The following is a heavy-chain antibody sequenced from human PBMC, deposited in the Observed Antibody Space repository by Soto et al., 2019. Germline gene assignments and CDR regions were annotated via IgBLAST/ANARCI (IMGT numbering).Heavy chain of an antibody. J-gene: IGHJ5*02. Sequence: QVQLQESGPGLVKPSETLSLTCTVSGGSISSYYWSWIRQPPGKGLEWIGYIYYSGSTNSNPSLKRRVTQTVDTAKNQVARKLSSVTAADTAVYDWARGRGWCDPWGQGTLVTVSP. CDR1: GGSISSYY. CDR3: ARGRGWCDP. V-gene: IGHV4-59*01. CDR2: IYYSGST.